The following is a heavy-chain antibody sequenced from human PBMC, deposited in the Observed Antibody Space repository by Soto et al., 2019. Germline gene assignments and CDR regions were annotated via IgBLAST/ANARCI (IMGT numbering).Heavy chain of an antibody. J-gene: IGHJ5*02. Sequence: SETLSLTCTVSGASISGFYWSWIRQSAGKGLEWIGRIYATGTTDYSPSLKSRVMMSVDTPKKQFSLKLRSVTAADTAVYYCVRDGTKTLRDWFDPWGQGISVPVSS. CDR2: IYATGTT. V-gene: IGHV4-4*07. D-gene: IGHD1-1*01. CDR3: VRDGTKTLRDWFDP. CDR1: GASISGFY.